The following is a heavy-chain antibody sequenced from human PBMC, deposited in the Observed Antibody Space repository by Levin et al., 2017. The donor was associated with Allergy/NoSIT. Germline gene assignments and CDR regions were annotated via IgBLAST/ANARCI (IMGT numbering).Heavy chain of an antibody. CDR2: IHHGGST. Sequence: PGGSLRLSCTVSGDSITSNYYWGWIRQPPGKGLEWIASIHHGGSTYHNPSLKSRVTMSVDTSKNQFSLHLTSVTAADTAMYYCARDQRFLEWLLWGPGTLVTVSS. V-gene: IGHV4-38-2*02. D-gene: IGHD3-3*01. CDR3: ARDQRFLEWLL. CDR1: GDSITSNYY. J-gene: IGHJ4*02.